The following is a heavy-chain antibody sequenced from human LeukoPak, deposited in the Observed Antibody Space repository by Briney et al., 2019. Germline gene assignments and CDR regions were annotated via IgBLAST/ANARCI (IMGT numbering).Heavy chain of an antibody. CDR3: ARAFSRASPVDY. J-gene: IGHJ4*02. D-gene: IGHD2/OR15-2a*01. CDR2: INHSGSA. Sequence: QPSENLSLTCAVYGGSFSGYYWSWIRQPPGKGLEWIGEINHSGSANYNPSLKSRVTISVHTSKNQFSLKLTSVTAADTAVYFCARAFSRASPVDYWGQGTLVTVSS. V-gene: IGHV4-34*01. CDR1: GGSFSGYY.